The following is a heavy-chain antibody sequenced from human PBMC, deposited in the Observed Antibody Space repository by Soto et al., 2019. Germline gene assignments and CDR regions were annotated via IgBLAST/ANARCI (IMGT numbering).Heavy chain of an antibody. CDR2: IYYSGST. CDR1: GGSISSSSYY. Sequence: SETLSLTCTVSGGSISSSSYYWGWIRQPPGKGLEWIGSIYYSGSTYYNPSLKSRVTISVDTSKNQFSLKLSSVTAADTAVYYCARTTILTGLPRSYYFDYWGQGTLVTVSS. CDR3: ARTTILTGLPRSYYFDY. V-gene: IGHV4-39*01. J-gene: IGHJ4*02. D-gene: IGHD3-9*01.